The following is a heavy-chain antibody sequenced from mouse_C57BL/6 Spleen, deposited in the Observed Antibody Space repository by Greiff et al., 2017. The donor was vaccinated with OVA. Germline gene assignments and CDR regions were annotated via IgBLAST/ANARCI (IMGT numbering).Heavy chain of an antibody. Sequence: QVQLQQSGAELVRPGASVTLSCKASGYTFTDYEMHWVKQTPVHGLEWIGAIDPATGGTAYNQKFKGKAILTADKSSSTAYMELRSLTSEDSAVSVCTLAGTRSGWFAYWGQGTLVTVSA. D-gene: IGHD4-1*01. V-gene: IGHV1-15*01. CDR3: TLAGTRSGWFAY. J-gene: IGHJ3*01. CDR2: IDPATGGT. CDR1: GYTFTDYE.